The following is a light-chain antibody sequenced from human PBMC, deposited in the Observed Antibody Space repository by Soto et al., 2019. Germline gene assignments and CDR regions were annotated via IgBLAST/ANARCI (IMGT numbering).Light chain of an antibody. V-gene: IGKV1-5*03. CDR1: QTISSW. Sequence: DIQMTQSPSTLSGSVGERVTITCRASQTISSWLAWYQQKPGKAPKLLIYKASTLKSGVPSMFSGSGSGTEFTLTISSLQPDDFATYYCQQYKTYSSWTFGQGTKVDIK. J-gene: IGKJ1*01. CDR2: KAS. CDR3: QQYKTYSSWT.